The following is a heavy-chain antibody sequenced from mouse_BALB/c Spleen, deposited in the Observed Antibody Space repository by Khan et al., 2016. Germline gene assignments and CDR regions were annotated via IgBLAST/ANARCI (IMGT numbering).Heavy chain of an antibody. CDR3: ARGRYYGSSYYWYFDV. J-gene: IGHJ1*01. CDR2: ISSGGST. CDR1: GFTFSSYA. D-gene: IGHD1-1*01. Sequence: EVELVESGGGLVKPGGSLKLSCAASGFTFSSYAMSWVRQTPEKRLEWVASISSGGSTSYPDSVTGRFTISRDNARNILYLQMSSLRSEDTSMYYCARGRYYGSSYYWYFDVRGAGSTVTVSS. V-gene: IGHV5-6-5*01.